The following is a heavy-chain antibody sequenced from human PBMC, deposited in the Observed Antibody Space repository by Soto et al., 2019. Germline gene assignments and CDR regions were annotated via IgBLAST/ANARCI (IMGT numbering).Heavy chain of an antibody. D-gene: IGHD5-12*01. CDR3: ASGGYSGYDSISGSYYYGMDV. CDR1: GGTFSSYA. Sequence: SVKVSCKASGGTFSSYAISWVRQAPGQGLEWMGGIIPIFGTANYAQKFQGRVTITADGSTSTAYMELSSLRSEDTAVYYCASGGYSGYDSISGSYYYGMDVWGQGTTVTVSS. CDR2: IIPIFGTA. V-gene: IGHV1-69*13. J-gene: IGHJ6*02.